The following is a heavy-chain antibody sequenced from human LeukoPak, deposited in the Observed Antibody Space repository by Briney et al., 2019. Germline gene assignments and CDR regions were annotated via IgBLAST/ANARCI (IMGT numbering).Heavy chain of an antibody. CDR3: ARVRSIRDY. CDR2: INHSGST. D-gene: IGHD6-6*01. J-gene: IGHJ4*02. V-gene: IGHV4-30-4*01. CDR1: GGSISSGDYY. Sequence: SQTLSLTCTVSGGSISSGDYYWSWIRQPPGKGLEWIGEINHSGSTNYNPSLKSRVTISVDTSKNQFSLKLSSVTAADTAVYYCARVRSIRDYWGQGTLVTVSS.